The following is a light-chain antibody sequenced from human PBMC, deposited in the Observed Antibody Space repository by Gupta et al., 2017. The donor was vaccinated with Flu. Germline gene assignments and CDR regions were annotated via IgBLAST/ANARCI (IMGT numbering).Light chain of an antibody. CDR1: SSDVGGYNY. J-gene: IGLJ1*01. CDR2: EVN. CDR3: SSYTSSSTLCV. Sequence: QSALTQPASVSGSPGQSITTSCTGTSSDVGGYNYVSCYQQHPGKAPKLMIYEVNNRPSGVSNRLSGSKSGNTASLTISGLQAEDEADYYCSSYTSSSTLCVFGTGTKVTVL. V-gene: IGLV2-14*01.